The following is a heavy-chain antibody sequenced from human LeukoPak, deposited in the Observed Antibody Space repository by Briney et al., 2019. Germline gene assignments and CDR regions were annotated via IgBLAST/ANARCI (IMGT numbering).Heavy chain of an antibody. CDR3: VRDWGGPDDY. D-gene: IGHD3-16*01. Sequence: PGGSLRLSCVASGFTFNRFWMTWVRQAPGKGLEWVANINQDGSEKYYVDSVKGRFTISRDNAKNSLYLQMNSLRAEDTAVYYCVRDWGGPDDYWGQGTLVAVSS. CDR1: GFTFNRFW. J-gene: IGHJ4*02. CDR2: INQDGSEK. V-gene: IGHV3-7*01.